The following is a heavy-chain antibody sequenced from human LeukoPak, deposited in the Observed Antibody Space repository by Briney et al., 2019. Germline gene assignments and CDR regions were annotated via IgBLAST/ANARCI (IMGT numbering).Heavy chain of an antibody. Sequence: PSETLSLTCTVSGGSISSSSYYWGWIRQPPGKGLEWIGSIYYSGSTYYNPSLKSRVTISVDTSKNQFSLKLSSVTAADTAVYYCARAYYYDSSGPRRYFDLWGRGALVTVSS. CDR2: IYYSGST. D-gene: IGHD3-22*01. CDR3: ARAYYYDSSGPRRYFDL. J-gene: IGHJ2*01. V-gene: IGHV4-39*07. CDR1: GGSISSSSYY.